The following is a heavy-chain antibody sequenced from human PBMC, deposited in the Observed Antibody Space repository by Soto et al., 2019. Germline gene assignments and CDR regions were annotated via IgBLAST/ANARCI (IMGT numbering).Heavy chain of an antibody. CDR2: ISSSSSYT. V-gene: IGHV3-11*06. Sequence: KPGGSLSLSCAASGFTFSDYYISWIRQAPGKGLEWVSYISSSSSYTNYADSVKGRFTISRDNAKNSLYLQMNSLRADDTAVYFCARARDSAAASLYYFDYWGQGTLVTVSS. J-gene: IGHJ4*02. D-gene: IGHD6-13*01. CDR1: GFTFSDYY. CDR3: ARARDSAAASLYYFDY.